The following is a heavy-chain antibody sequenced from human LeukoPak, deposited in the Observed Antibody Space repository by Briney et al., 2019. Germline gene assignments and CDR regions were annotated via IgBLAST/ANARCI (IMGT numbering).Heavy chain of an antibody. CDR1: GGTFSSYA. J-gene: IGHJ3*02. Sequence: SVKVSCKVSGGTFSSYAISWVRQAPGQGLEWMGGIIPIFGTANYAQKFQGRVTITADKSTSTAYMELSSLRSEDTAVYYCARILRQYYYGSQHDAFDIWGKGTMVTVSS. CDR3: ARILRQYYYGSQHDAFDI. D-gene: IGHD3-10*01. V-gene: IGHV1-69*06. CDR2: IIPIFGTA.